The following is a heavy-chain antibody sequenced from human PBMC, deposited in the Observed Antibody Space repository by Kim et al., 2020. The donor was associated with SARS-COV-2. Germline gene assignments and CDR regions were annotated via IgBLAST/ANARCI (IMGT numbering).Heavy chain of an antibody. Sequence: GGSLRLSCAASGFTFSSYSMNWVRQAPGKGLEWVSSISSSSSYIYYADSVKGRFTISRDNAKNSLYLQMNSLRAEDTAVYYCARVSDGYNNPFDYWGQGTLVTVSS. CDR1: GFTFSSYS. V-gene: IGHV3-21*01. CDR2: ISSSSSYI. J-gene: IGHJ4*02. CDR3: ARVSDGYNNPFDY. D-gene: IGHD5-12*01.